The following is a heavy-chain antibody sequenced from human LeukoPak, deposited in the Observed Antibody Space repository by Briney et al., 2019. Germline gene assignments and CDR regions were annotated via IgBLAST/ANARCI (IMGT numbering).Heavy chain of an antibody. Sequence: PGGSLRLSCAASGFTVSSNYMSWVRQAPGKGLEWVAVIWYDGSNKYYADSVKGRFTISRDNSKNTLYLQMNSLRAEDTAVYYCAKDRSGWYTIDYWGQGTLVTVSS. CDR3: AKDRSGWYTIDY. CDR1: GFTVSSNY. V-gene: IGHV3-33*06. CDR2: IWYDGSNK. D-gene: IGHD6-19*01. J-gene: IGHJ4*02.